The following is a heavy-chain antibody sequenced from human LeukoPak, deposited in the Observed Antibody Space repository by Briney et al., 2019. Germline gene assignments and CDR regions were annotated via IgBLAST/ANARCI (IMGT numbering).Heavy chain of an antibody. CDR1: GFTFSNYA. Sequence: PGGSLRLSCAVSGFTFSNYALSWVRQAPGKGLEWVSLISGNGDNTYYADSVKGRFTISRDNHKNTLYLQMNSPRAEDTAVYYCASRRVTKNFDYWGQGTLVTVSS. CDR2: ISGNGDNT. V-gene: IGHV3-23*01. CDR3: ASRRVTKNFDY. D-gene: IGHD2-21*02. J-gene: IGHJ4*02.